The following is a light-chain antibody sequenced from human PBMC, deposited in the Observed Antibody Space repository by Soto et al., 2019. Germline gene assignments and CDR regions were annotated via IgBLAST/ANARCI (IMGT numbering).Light chain of an antibody. CDR3: AAWDDSLSVWV. V-gene: IGLV1-47*02. CDR2: TDS. CDR1: NSNIGRNY. Sequence: QSVLTQPPSASGTPGQRVTISCSGSNSNIGRNYVYWYQQVPGSAPKLLIYTDSQRPSGVPDRISGSKSGTSASLAISGLRSEDEADYYCAAWDDSLSVWVFGGGTQLTVL. J-gene: IGLJ3*02.